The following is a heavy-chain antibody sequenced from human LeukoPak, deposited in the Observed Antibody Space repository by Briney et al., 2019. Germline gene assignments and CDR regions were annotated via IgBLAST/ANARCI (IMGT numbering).Heavy chain of an antibody. CDR2: INPNSGGT. Sequence: ASVKVSCKASGYTFTSYYMHWVRQAPGQGLEWMGWINPNSGGTNYAQKFQGRVTMTRNTSISTAYMELSGLRSEDTAVYYCATTKPNPYDFWSGRHDAFDIWGQGTMVTVSS. CDR3: ATTKPNPYDFWSGRHDAFDI. CDR1: GYTFTSYY. D-gene: IGHD3-3*01. V-gene: IGHV1-2*02. J-gene: IGHJ3*02.